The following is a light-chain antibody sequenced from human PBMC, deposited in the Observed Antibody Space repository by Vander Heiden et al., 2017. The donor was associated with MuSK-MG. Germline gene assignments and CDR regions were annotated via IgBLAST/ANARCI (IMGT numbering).Light chain of an antibody. CDR3: QQRSNWPLT. V-gene: IGKV3-11*01. CDR1: QSVSSY. J-gene: IGKJ3*01. CDR2: DAS. Sequence: TQSPATLSLSPGERATLSCRASQSVSSYLAWYQQKPGQAPRLLIYDASNRATGIPARFSGSGSGTDFTLTISSLEPEDFAVYYCQQRSNWPLTFGHGTKVDIK.